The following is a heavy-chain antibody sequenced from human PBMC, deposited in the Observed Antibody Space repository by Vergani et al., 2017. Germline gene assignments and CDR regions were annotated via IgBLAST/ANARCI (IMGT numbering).Heavy chain of an antibody. Sequence: QVQLVLSRGGVFQRGGSLRLSCATSGFTLSNYDMQWIRQGPGKGLEFVAFIQFDGSNQYYADSVKGRFTLSRDFSKNTLYLQINSLRTDDTATYYCAKHFRGWGIDYWCQGTQVIVSS. D-gene: IGHD3-16*01. V-gene: IGHV3-30*02. CDR1: GFTLSNYD. CDR2: IQFDGSNQ. J-gene: IGHJ4*02. CDR3: AKHFRGWGIDY.